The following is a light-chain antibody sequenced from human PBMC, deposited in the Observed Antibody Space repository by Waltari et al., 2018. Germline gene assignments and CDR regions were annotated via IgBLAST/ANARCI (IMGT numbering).Light chain of an antibody. J-gene: IGKJ3*01. CDR1: QSVGSY. V-gene: IGKV3-20*01. Sequence: VILTQSPATLSLSPGERVTLSCRASQSVGSYLAWYQQKPGQAPRLLIYGASSRATGIPDRFSGSGSGTEFTLTISSLEPEDFEAYYCQKYSNFPFTFGPGTKLDIK. CDR2: GAS. CDR3: QKYSNFPFT.